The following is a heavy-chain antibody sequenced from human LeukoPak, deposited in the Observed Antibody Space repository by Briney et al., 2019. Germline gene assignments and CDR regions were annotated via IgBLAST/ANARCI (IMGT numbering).Heavy chain of an antibody. V-gene: IGHV5-51*01. CDR3: ARGGLTYYYDSSGYSFGY. J-gene: IGHJ4*02. D-gene: IGHD3-22*01. CDR1: GYTFTSYW. CDR2: IYPGDSDT. Sequence: GESLQISCQGSGYTFTSYWIGWVRQMPGQGLEWMGIIYPGDSDTRYSPSFQGQVTISADKSISTAYLQWSSLKASDTAMYYCARGGLTYYYDSSGYSFGYWGQGTLVTVSS.